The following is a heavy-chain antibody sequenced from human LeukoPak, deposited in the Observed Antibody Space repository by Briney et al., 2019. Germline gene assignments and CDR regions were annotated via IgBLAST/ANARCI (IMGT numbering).Heavy chain of an antibody. Sequence: SETLSLTCTVSGGSISSSSYYWGWIRQPPGKGLEWIGSIYYSGSTYYNPSLKSRVTISVDTSKNQFSLKLSSVTAAGTAVYYCAREAGRDFYGSGSADAFDIWGQGTMVTVSS. CDR2: IYYSGST. CDR3: AREAGRDFYGSGSADAFDI. CDR1: GGSISSSSYY. V-gene: IGHV4-39*07. J-gene: IGHJ3*02. D-gene: IGHD3-10*01.